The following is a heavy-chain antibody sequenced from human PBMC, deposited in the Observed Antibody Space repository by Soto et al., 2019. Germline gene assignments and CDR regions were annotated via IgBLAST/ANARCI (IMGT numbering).Heavy chain of an antibody. V-gene: IGHV4-61*01. CDR1: GASVSSGTYY. J-gene: IGHJ4*02. Sequence: QVQLQESGPGLVKPSETLSLTCTVSGASVSSGTYYWSWIRQPPGKGLEWIGYISYSGSTNYNPSLQGRVTMSVDTAQNQFSLDLNSVTAAGTAMDYCGRARNAYSRGGGYWGQGSLVTVSS. D-gene: IGHD3-16*01. CDR3: GRARNAYSRGGGY. CDR2: ISYSGST.